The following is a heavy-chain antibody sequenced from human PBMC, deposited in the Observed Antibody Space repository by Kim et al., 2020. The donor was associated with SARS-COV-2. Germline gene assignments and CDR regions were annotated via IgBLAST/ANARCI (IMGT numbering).Heavy chain of an antibody. CDR1: GYTFTSYG. CDR2: ISAYNGNT. V-gene: IGHV1-18*01. CDR3: ATRITMVRGVIGYYGMDV. J-gene: IGHJ6*02. D-gene: IGHD3-10*01. Sequence: ASVKVSCKASGYTFTSYGISWVRQAPGQGLEWMGWISAYNGNTNYAQKLQGRVTMTTDTSTSTAYMELRSLRSDDTAVYYCATRITMVRGVIGYYGMDVWGQGTTVTVSS.